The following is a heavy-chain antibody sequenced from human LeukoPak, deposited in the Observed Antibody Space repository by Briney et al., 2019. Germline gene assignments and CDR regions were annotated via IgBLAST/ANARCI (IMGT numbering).Heavy chain of an antibody. CDR3: ASLWPYQLSAFDI. D-gene: IGHD2-2*01. V-gene: IGHV4-34*01. Sequence: SETLSLTCAVYGGSFSGYFWSWIRQPPGKGLEWIGEINHSGSTNYNPSLKSRVTISVDTSKNQFSLKLSSVTAADTAVYYCASLWPYQLSAFDIWGQGTMVTVSS. CDR1: GGSFSGYF. J-gene: IGHJ3*02. CDR2: INHSGST.